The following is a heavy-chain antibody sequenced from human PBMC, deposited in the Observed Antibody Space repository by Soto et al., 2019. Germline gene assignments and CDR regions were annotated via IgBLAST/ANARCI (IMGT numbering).Heavy chain of an antibody. Sequence: QLQLQESGSGLVKPSQTLSLTFAVSGGSISSGGYSWSGSRQPPGLGLEWIGYISQSGSTYYNPSLKSRVTISVARSKDQSSLKLSLVTAADTAVYYCARDYLGAYHAFDIWGEVKIVSVAS. CDR1: GGSISSGGYS. CDR2: ISQSGST. D-gene: IGHD7-27*01. J-gene: IGHJ3*02. CDR3: ARDYLGAYHAFDI. V-gene: IGHV4-30-2*01.